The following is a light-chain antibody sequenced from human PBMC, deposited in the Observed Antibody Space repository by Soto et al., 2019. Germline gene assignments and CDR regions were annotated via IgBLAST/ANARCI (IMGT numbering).Light chain of an antibody. CDR2: EVS. CDR3: NSYTASSTGV. J-gene: IGLJ1*01. CDR1: SSDVGGYNS. V-gene: IGLV2-14*01. Sequence: QSVLTQPASVSGSPGQSITISCTGTSSDVGGYNSVSWYQQYPGKAPKLLIYEVSNRPSEVSIRFSGSKSGNTASLTISGLQAEDEADYYCNSYTASSTGVFGTGTKVTAL.